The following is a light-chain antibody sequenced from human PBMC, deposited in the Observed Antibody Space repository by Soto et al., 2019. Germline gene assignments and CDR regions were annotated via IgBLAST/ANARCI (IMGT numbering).Light chain of an antibody. Sequence: EIVLTQSPGTLSLSPGDSATLSCRASQSVSNYYLAWYQQKPGQAPRLLIYDTSSRATGIPDRFIGSGSGTDFTLTISSLQSEDFAEYHCQQYNNWPQTFGQGTKVDIK. CDR2: DTS. CDR1: QSVSNYY. CDR3: QQYNNWPQT. J-gene: IGKJ1*01. V-gene: IGKV3-20*01.